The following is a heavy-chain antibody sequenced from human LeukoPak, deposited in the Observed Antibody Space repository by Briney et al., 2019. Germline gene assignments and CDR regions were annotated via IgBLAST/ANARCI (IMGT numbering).Heavy chain of an antibody. CDR1: GFSIHQSS. Sequence: GGSLRLSCKASGFSIHQSSMSWVRQAPVKGLEWVASIRPDGSAVFYVDSVKGRFTFSRDNAKNSLDLQMNSLRAEDTAVYYCARDRGYSNFDYWGQGTLLTVSS. CDR3: ARDRGYSNFDY. D-gene: IGHD4-11*01. V-gene: IGHV3-7*01. CDR2: IRPDGSAV. J-gene: IGHJ4*02.